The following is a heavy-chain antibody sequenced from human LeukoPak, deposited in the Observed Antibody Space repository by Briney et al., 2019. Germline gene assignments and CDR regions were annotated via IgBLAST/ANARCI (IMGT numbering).Heavy chain of an antibody. V-gene: IGHV3-23*01. CDR2: ISGSGTST. CDR1: GFTFSNYA. Sequence: PGGSLRLSCAASGFTFSNYAMSWVRQAPGKELEWVSGISGSGTSTYYADSVKGRFTISRDNSKNTLYLQMNSLRAEDTAVYYCASRNYYDSSGYYYYYYFDYWGQGILVTVSS. CDR3: ASRNYYDSSGYYYYYYFDY. D-gene: IGHD3-22*01. J-gene: IGHJ4*02.